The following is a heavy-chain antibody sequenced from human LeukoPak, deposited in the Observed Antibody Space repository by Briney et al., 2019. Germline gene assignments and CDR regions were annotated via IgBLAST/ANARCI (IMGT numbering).Heavy chain of an antibody. Sequence: RGSLRLSCAASGFTFSSYAMSWVRQAPGKGLEWVSAISGSGGSTYYADSVKSRFTISRDNFKNTLYLQMNSLRAEDTAVYYCAKEDFSSSWYRDYYFDYWGQGTLVTVSS. D-gene: IGHD6-13*01. CDR2: ISGSGGST. CDR1: GFTFSSYA. V-gene: IGHV3-23*01. J-gene: IGHJ4*02. CDR3: AKEDFSSSWYRDYYFDY.